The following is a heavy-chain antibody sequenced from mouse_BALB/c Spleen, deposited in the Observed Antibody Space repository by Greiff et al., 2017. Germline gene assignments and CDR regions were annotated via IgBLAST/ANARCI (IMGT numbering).Heavy chain of an antibody. Sequence: EVKLMESGPSLVKPSQTLSLTCSVTGDSITSGYWNWIRKFPGNKLEYMGYISYSGSTYYNPSLKSRISITRDTSKNQYYLQLNSVTTEDTATYYCARYYGSSGVYYYAMDYWGQGTSVTVSS. CDR3: ARYYGSSGVYYYAMDY. CDR1: GDSITSGY. CDR2: ISYSGST. D-gene: IGHD3-1*01. V-gene: IGHV3-8*02. J-gene: IGHJ4*01.